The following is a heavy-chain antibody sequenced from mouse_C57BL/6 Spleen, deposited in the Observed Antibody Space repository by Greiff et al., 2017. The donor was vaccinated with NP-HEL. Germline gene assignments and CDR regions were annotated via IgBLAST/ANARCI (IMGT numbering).Heavy chain of an antibody. J-gene: IGHJ4*01. D-gene: IGHD2-5*01. CDR1: GYAFSSSW. Sequence: QVQLQQSGPELVKPGASVKISCKASGYAFSSSWMNWVKQRPGKGLEWIGRIYPGDGDTNYNGKFKGKATLTADQSSSTAYMQLSSLTSEDSAVYFCAREGVVTPYYYAMDYWGQGTSVTVSS. CDR2: IYPGDGDT. V-gene: IGHV1-82*01. CDR3: AREGVVTPYYYAMDY.